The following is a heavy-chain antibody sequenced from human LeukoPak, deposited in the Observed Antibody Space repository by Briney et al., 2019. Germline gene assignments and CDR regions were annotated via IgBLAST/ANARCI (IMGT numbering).Heavy chain of an antibody. CDR1: GFTFSSYA. CDR2: ISYDGSNK. V-gene: IGHV3-30*04. Sequence: PGGSLRLSCAASGFTFSSYAMHWVRQAPGKGLEWVAVISYDGSNKYYVDSVKGRFTISRDNSKNTLYLQMNSLRAEDTAVYYCATRGGPSTFGELLVALDYWGQGALVTVSS. D-gene: IGHD3-10*01. J-gene: IGHJ4*02. CDR3: ATRGGPSTFGELLVALDY.